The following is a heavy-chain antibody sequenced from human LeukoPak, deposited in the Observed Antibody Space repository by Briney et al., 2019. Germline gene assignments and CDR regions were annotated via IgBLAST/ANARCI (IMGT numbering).Heavy chain of an antibody. Sequence: ASVKVSCKASGYTFTSYGISWVRQAPGQGLEWMGWISAYNGNTNYAQKLQGRVTMTTDTSTSTAYMELRSLRSDDTAVYYCARDHSRGAAVFYHPYPKTNWFDPWGQGTLVTVSS. D-gene: IGHD6-13*01. V-gene: IGHV1-18*01. CDR2: ISAYNGNT. CDR3: ARDHSRGAAVFYHPYPKTNWFDP. CDR1: GYTFTSYG. J-gene: IGHJ5*02.